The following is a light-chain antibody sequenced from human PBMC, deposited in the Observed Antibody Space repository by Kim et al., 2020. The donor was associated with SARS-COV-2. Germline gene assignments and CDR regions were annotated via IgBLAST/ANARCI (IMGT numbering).Light chain of an antibody. CDR1: QHIGRW. CDR3: QQFDSYPKT. Sequence: AYIGDRVTVACRASQHIGRWLAWYQQRPGKAPNLLIYDASTLQDGVPSRFSGRGFGTEFTLTISSLQPDDLATYYCQQFDSYPKTFGQGTKVDIK. J-gene: IGKJ1*01. CDR2: DAS. V-gene: IGKV1-5*01.